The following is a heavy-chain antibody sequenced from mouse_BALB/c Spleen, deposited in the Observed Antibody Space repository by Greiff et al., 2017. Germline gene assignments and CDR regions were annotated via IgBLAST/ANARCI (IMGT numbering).Heavy chain of an antibody. J-gene: IGHJ4*01. Sequence: VQVVESGAELARPGASVKMSCKASGYTFTSYTMHWVKQRPGQGLEWIGYINPSSGYTNYNQKFKDKATLTADKSSSTAYMQLSSLTSEDSAVYYCARRGDWDPYAMDYWGQGTAVTVSS. V-gene: IGHV1-4*01. CDR1: GYTFTSYT. CDR3: ARRGDWDPYAMDY. CDR2: INPSSGYT. D-gene: IGHD4-1*01.